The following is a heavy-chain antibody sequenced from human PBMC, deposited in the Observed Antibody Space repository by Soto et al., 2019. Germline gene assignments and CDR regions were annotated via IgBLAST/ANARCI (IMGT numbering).Heavy chain of an antibody. V-gene: IGHV4-34*01. CDR3: ERRTYITED. CDR2: ITDSGGT. Sequence: QVQVQQWGAGLLKPSETLSLTCAVYGELFSAYYWSWIRQPPGKGLGWIGEITDSGGTNYNPALKSRVTISLDTSKTQLSLKLSSVTSSDTAVYSCERRTYITEDWGQGTLVTVSS. CDR1: GELFSAYY. J-gene: IGHJ4*02. D-gene: IGHD3-10*01.